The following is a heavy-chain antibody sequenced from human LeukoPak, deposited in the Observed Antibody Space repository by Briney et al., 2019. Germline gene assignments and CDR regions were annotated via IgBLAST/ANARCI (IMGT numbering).Heavy chain of an antibody. V-gene: IGHV4-34*01. D-gene: IGHD5-18*01. CDR2: INHSGST. CDR3: ARGGTIQLWLRTYYYYGMDV. Sequence: SETLSLTCAVYGGSFSGYYWSWIRQPPGKGLEWIGEINHSGSTNYNPSLKSRVTISVDTSKNQFSLKLSSATAADTAVYYCARGGTIQLWLRTYYYYGMDVWGQGTTVTVSS. J-gene: IGHJ6*02. CDR1: GGSFSGYY.